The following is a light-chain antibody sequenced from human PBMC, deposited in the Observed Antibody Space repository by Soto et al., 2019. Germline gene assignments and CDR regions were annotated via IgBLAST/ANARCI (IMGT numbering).Light chain of an antibody. Sequence: DIQMTQSPSTLSASVGDRVTITCRASQTISTWLAWYQQKPGKAPKLLIYVASTLQSGVPSRFSGSGSGTEFTLTISSLQPEDFATYYCQQLDNYPRTFGQGTKVDIK. CDR3: QQLDNYPRT. J-gene: IGKJ1*01. CDR1: QTISTW. CDR2: VAS. V-gene: IGKV1-5*01.